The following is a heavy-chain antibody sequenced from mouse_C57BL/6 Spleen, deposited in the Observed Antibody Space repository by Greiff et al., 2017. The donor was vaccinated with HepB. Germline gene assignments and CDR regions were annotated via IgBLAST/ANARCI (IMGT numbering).Heavy chain of an antibody. Sequence: VKVVESGAELVRPGASVTLSCKASGYTFTDYEMHWVKQTPVHGLEWIGAIDPETGGTAYNQKFKGKAILTADKSSSTAYMELRSLTSEDSAVYYCTRGGQFAYWGQGTLVTVSA. CDR3: TRGGQFAY. CDR2: IDPETGGT. V-gene: IGHV1-15*01. D-gene: IGHD3-3*01. J-gene: IGHJ3*01. CDR1: GYTFTDYE.